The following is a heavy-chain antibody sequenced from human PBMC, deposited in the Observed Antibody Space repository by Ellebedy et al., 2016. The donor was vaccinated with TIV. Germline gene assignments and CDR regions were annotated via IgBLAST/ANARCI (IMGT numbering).Heavy chain of an antibody. CDR2: IRYDGNNK. CDR1: GFTFSNYG. CDR3: AKFIHHRYDSSGFDY. Sequence: PGGSLRLSCAASGFTFSNYGMHRVRQAPGKGLEWVAFIRYDGNNKYYADSVKGQFTISRDNSKNTMYLQMNSLRAEDAAVYYCAKFIHHRYDSSGFDYWGQGTLVTVSS. D-gene: IGHD3-22*01. J-gene: IGHJ4*02. V-gene: IGHV3-30*02.